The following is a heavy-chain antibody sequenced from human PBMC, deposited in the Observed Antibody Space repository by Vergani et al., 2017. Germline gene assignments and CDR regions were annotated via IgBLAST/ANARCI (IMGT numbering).Heavy chain of an antibody. CDR1: GFIFSDYY. D-gene: IGHD6-6*01. V-gene: IGHV3-11*01. CDR3: AKNWYSSSVPIDY. J-gene: IGHJ4*02. CDR2: MSSSGSNI. Sequence: QVQLVESGGGLVKPGGSLRLSCAGSGFIFSDYYMSWIRQAPGKGLEWVSYMSSSGSNIYYVDSVKGRFTISRDNAKNSLYLQMNSLRAEDTAVYYCAKNWYSSSVPIDYWGQGTLVTVSS.